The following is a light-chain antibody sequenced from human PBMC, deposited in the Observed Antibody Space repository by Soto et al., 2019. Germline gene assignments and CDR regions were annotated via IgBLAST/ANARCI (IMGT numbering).Light chain of an antibody. V-gene: IGKV1-39*01. Sequence: DLQMTQSPSSLSASVGDRVTITCRASQSISTYLHWYQQKLGKAPRLLIYAATSLQSGVPSRFSGSGSGVDFTLTISSLQPEDFATYYCQQTYSTPYTFGQGTKLEIK. CDR1: QSISTY. J-gene: IGKJ2*01. CDR2: AAT. CDR3: QQTYSTPYT.